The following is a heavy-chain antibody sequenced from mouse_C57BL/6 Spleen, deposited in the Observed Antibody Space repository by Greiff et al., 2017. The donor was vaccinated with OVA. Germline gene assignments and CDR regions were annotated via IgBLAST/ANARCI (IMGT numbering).Heavy chain of an antibody. J-gene: IGHJ2*01. CDR1: GFTFTDYY. Sequence: DVQLQESGGGLVQPGGSLSLSCAASGFTFTDYYMSWVRQPPGKALEWLGFIRNKANGYTTEYSASVKGRFTISRDNSQSILYLQMNALRAEDSATYYCARGVTTVTLFDYWGQGTTLTVSS. D-gene: IGHD1-1*01. V-gene: IGHV7-3*01. CDR3: ARGVTTVTLFDY. CDR2: IRNKANGYTT.